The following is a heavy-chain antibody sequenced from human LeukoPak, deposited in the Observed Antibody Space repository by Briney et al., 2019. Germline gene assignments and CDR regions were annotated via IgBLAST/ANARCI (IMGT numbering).Heavy chain of an antibody. CDR2: IYHSGST. CDR3: SRGQTSVVTAIPYYFDY. CDR1: GGSISSSNW. J-gene: IGHJ4*02. D-gene: IGHD2-21*02. V-gene: IGHV4-4*02. Sequence: SETLSLTCAVSGGSISSSNWWSWVRQPPGKGLEWIGEIYHSGSTNYNPSLKSRVAISVDTSKNHFSLKVTSVTAADTAVYYCSRGQTSVVTAIPYYFDYWGRGTLVTVSS.